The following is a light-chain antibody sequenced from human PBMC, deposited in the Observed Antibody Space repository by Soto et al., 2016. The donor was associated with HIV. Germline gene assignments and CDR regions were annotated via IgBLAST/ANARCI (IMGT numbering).Light chain of an antibody. Sequence: DIQMTQSPSSVSASVGDRITITCRASQDISSWLAWYQQKPGKAPKLLIYGASTLHTGVPSRFSGSGSGTDFTLTISSLQPEDFATYYCQQSSSTPLTFGQGTRLEIK. CDR1: QDISSW. CDR3: QQSSSTPLT. CDR2: GAS. V-gene: IGKV1-12*01. J-gene: IGKJ5*01.